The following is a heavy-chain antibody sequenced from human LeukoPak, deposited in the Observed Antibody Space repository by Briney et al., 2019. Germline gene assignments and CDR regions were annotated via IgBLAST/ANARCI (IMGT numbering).Heavy chain of an antibody. CDR3: ARGLAVAGTIDY. Sequence: SETLSLTCAVSGGSISSGGYSWSWIRQPPGKGLEWIGEINHRGSTNYNPSLKSRVTISVDTSKNQFSLNLSSVTAADTAVYYCARGLAVAGTIDYWGQGTLVTVSS. CDR1: GGSISSGGYS. J-gene: IGHJ4*02. V-gene: IGHV4-34*01. CDR2: INHRGST. D-gene: IGHD6-19*01.